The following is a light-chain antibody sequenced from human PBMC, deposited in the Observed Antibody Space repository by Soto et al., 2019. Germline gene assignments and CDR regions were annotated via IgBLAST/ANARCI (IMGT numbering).Light chain of an antibody. Sequence: EVVMTQSPDTLSVSPGETVTLSCRASQSVRSKLAWYQQKPGQAPRLFIYGASTRATGIPARFSGSGSGTEFTLTISSLQSEDFAVYYCQQRSNWITFGQGTRLEIK. CDR3: QQRSNWIT. V-gene: IGKV3-15*01. CDR2: GAS. CDR1: QSVRSK. J-gene: IGKJ5*01.